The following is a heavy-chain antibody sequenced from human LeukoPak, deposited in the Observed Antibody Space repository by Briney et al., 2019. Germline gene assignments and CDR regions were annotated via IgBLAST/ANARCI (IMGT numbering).Heavy chain of an antibody. CDR1: GFTFYDYG. CDR2: INWNGGST. J-gene: IGHJ6*02. CDR3: ARHNATGYYYGMDV. D-gene: IGHD7-27*01. V-gene: IGHV3-20*01. Sequence: GGSLRLSCAASGFTFYDYGMSWVRQAPGKGLEWVSGINWNGGSTGYADSVKGRFTISRDNAKNSLYLQMNSLRAEDTALYHCARHNATGYYYGMDVWGQGTTVTVSS.